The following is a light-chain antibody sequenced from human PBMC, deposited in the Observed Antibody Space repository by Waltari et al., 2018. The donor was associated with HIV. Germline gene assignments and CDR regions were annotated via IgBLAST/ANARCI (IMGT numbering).Light chain of an antibody. J-gene: IGKJ5*01. V-gene: IGKV1-39*01. CDR1: QSISSY. Sequence: DIQMTQSPSSLSASVGDRVTFTCLASQSISSYLNWYQQKQGKAPQLLIYAASNLQSGVQSRCSGSGSGTDFTLTISSLQPEDFAVYYCQQYGSSPPITFGQGTRLEIK. CDR3: QQYGSSPPIT. CDR2: AAS.